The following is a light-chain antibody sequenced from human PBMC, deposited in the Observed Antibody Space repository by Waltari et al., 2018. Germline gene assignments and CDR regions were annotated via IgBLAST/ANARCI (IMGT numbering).Light chain of an antibody. CDR3: QQYNAWPRT. Sequence: EIVMTQSPATLSVSPGERATLSCRASQGVGSSLAWYQEKPGQAPRLLIYGASTRATGIPGRISGSGSGAEFTLTISSLQSEDSAVYYCQQYNAWPRTFGQGTKLEVK. CDR1: QGVGSS. J-gene: IGKJ1*01. CDR2: GAS. V-gene: IGKV3-15*01.